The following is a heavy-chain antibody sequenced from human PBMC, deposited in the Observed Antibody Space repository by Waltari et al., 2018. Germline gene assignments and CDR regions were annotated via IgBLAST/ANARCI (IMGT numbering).Heavy chain of an antibody. Sequence: EVQLVGSGGGLVQHGGSLGTSCADSGFTLRIYDMPWVRQATGKGLEWVSAIGTAGDTYYPGSVKGRFTISRENAKNSLYLQMNSLRAGDTAVYYCARAITGYCFDYWGQGTLVTVSS. D-gene: IGHD1-20*01. J-gene: IGHJ4*02. CDR1: GFTLRIYD. CDR3: ARAITGYCFDY. V-gene: IGHV3-13*01. CDR2: IGTAGDT.